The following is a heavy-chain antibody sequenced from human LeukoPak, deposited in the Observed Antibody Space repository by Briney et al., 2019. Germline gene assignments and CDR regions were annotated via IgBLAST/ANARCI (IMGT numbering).Heavy chain of an antibody. J-gene: IGHJ6*03. CDR2: IYTTGGT. V-gene: IGHV4-4*07. CDR1: GASISSYY. Sequence: SETPSLTCTVSGASISSYYWSWIRQPAGRGLEWIGRIYTTGGTNYNPSLESRVTMSVDTSKNQFSLKLSSVTAADTAIYFCARTFSYYYYYMDVWGKGTTVTVSS. CDR3: ARTFSYYYYYMDV.